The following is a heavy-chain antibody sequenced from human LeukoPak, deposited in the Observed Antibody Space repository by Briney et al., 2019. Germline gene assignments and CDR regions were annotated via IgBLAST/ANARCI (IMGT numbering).Heavy chain of an antibody. J-gene: IGHJ5*01. CDR3: ARGQGSSSWFDY. D-gene: IGHD6-13*01. V-gene: IGHV4-30-2*01. Sequence: SETLSLTCAVSGGSISSGGYSWSWIRQPPGKGLEWIGYIYHSGSTYYNPSLKSRVTISVDRSKGQFSLKLSSVTAADTAVYYCARGQGSSSWFDYWGQGTLVTVSS. CDR1: GGSISSGGYS. CDR2: IYHSGST.